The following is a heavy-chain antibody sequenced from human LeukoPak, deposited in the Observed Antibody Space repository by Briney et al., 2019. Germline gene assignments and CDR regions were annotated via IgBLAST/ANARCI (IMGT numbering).Heavy chain of an antibody. Sequence: SETLSLTCTVSGGSISGYYWSWIRQPPGKGLEWIGEINHSGSTNYNPSLKSRVTISVDTSKNQFSLKLSSVTAADTAVYYCASTYYDSLDYWGQGTLVTVSS. D-gene: IGHD3-22*01. J-gene: IGHJ4*02. CDR1: GGSISGYY. CDR2: INHSGST. V-gene: IGHV4-34*01. CDR3: ASTYYDSLDY.